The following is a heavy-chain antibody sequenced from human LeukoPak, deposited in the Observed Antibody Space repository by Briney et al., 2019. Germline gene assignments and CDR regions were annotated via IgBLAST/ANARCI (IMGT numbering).Heavy chain of an antibody. CDR1: GGTFSSYA. D-gene: IGHD3-22*01. CDR2: IIPILGIA. Sequence: SVKVSCKASGGTFSSYAISWVRQAPGQGLEWMGRIIPILGIANYAQKFQGRVTITADKSTSTAYMELSSLRSEDTAVYYCARDLRSYYDSSGYYPFSYWGQGTLVTVSS. CDR3: ARDLRSYYDSSGYYPFSY. V-gene: IGHV1-69*04. J-gene: IGHJ4*02.